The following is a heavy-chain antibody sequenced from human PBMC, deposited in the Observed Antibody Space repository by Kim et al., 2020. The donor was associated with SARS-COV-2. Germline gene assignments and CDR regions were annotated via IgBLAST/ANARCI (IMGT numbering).Heavy chain of an antibody. Sequence: GGSLRLSCAASGFTFSSYAMSWVRQAPGKGLEWVSAISGSGGSTYYADSVKGRFTISRDNSKNTLYLQMNSLRAEDTAVYYCAKDPHYGGNSDWYFDLWGRGTLVTVSS. J-gene: IGHJ2*01. CDR3: AKDPHYGGNSDWYFDL. D-gene: IGHD4-17*01. CDR1: GFTFSSYA. CDR2: ISGSGGST. V-gene: IGHV3-23*01.